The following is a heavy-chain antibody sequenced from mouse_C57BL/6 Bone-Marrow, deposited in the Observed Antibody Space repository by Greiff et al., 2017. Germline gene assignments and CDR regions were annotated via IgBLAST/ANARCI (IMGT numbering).Heavy chain of an antibody. Sequence: DVQLQESGPELVKPGASVKISCKASGYTFTDYYMNWVKQSHGKSLEWIGDINPNNGGTSYNQKFKGKATVTVDKSSSTAYMELRSLTSEDSAVYYCARIVATDYAMDYWGQGTSVTVSS. J-gene: IGHJ4*01. CDR2: INPNNGGT. CDR1: GYTFTDYY. CDR3: ARIVATDYAMDY. V-gene: IGHV1-26*01. D-gene: IGHD1-1*01.